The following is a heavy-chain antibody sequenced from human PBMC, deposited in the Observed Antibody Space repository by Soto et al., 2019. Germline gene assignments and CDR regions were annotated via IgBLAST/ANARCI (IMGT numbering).Heavy chain of an antibody. V-gene: IGHV3-30*18. CDR3: AKGFVGCGESTLD. J-gene: IGHJ4*02. CDR2: ISYDGSNK. D-gene: IGHD3-10*01. Sequence: QVQLMESGGGVVQPGRSLRLSCAASGLTFSSYGMHWVRQAPGKGLEWVAVISYDGSNKYYADSVKGRFTISRDNSKNTLYLQMNSLRAEDTAVYYCAKGFVGCGESTLDWGQGTLVTVSS. CDR1: GLTFSSYG.